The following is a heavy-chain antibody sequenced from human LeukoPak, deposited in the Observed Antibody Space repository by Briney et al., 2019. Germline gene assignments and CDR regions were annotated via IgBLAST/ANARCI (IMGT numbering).Heavy chain of an antibody. CDR2: MYYSGST. D-gene: IGHD3-22*01. CDR1: GGSISSGDYY. V-gene: IGHV4-30-4*01. CDR3: ARPYYYDSRIDP. Sequence: KASETLSLTCTVSGGSISSGDYYWSWIRQPPGKGLEWIAYMYYSGSTYYNPSLKSRVTMSADMSKNQLSLKLSSVTAADTAVYYCARPYYYDSRIDPWGQGILVTVSS. J-gene: IGHJ5*02.